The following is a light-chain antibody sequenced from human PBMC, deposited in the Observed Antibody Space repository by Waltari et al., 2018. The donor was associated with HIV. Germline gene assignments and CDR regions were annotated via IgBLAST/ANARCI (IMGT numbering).Light chain of an antibody. V-gene: IGKV2-28*01. J-gene: IGKJ5*01. CDR2: MSS. CDR1: QTLLHKNGTNY. CDR3: MQALHTPIT. Sequence: DVLLTQSPASLAATPGESAAISCKSNQTLLHKNGTNYLDWYVKKSGQTPQLLMYMSSNLAAGVPVRFSGSGSGTDFTLKISRVEAEDVGLYYCMQALHTPITFGQGTRLEI.